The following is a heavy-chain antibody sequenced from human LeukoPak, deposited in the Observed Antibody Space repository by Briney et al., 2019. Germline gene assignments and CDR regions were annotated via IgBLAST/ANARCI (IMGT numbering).Heavy chain of an antibody. J-gene: IGHJ4*02. Sequence: GGSLRLSCAASGFTFSSYAMHWVRQAPGKGLEWVAVISYDGSNKYYADSVKGRFTISRDNSKSTLYLQMNSLRAEDTAVYYCARAQRDYWGQGTLVTVSS. CDR3: ARAQRDY. D-gene: IGHD5-24*01. CDR1: GFTFSSYA. V-gene: IGHV3-30-3*01. CDR2: ISYDGSNK.